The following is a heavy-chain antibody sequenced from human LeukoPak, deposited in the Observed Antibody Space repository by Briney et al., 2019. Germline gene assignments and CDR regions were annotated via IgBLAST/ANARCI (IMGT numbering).Heavy chain of an antibody. CDR3: ARAPYSGYGYFDY. Sequence: SETLSLTCTVSGGFISSGGYYWSWIRQHPGKGLEWIGYIYYSGSTYYNPSLKSRVTISVDTSKNQFSLKLSSVTAADTAVYYCARAPYSGYGYFDYWGQGTLVTVSS. J-gene: IGHJ4*02. D-gene: IGHD5-12*01. CDR2: IYYSGST. CDR1: GGFISSGGYY. V-gene: IGHV4-31*03.